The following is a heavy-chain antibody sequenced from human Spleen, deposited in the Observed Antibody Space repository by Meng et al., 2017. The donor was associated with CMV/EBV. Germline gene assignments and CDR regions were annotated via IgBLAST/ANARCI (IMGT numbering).Heavy chain of an antibody. J-gene: IGHJ4*02. CDR2: IYHSGNT. CDR1: DYSISNGYY. CDR3: ARRYCISASCYRGFDY. D-gene: IGHD2-2*02. V-gene: IGHV4-38-2*02. Sequence: SETLSLTCTVSDYSISNGYYRGWIRQPPGKGLEWIGNIYHSGNTYYNPSLKSRVTISVDTSKNQFSLKLNSVTAADTAVYYCARRYCISASCYRGFDYWGQGTLVTVSS.